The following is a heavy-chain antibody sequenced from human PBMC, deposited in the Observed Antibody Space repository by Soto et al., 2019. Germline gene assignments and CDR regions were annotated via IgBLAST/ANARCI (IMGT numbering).Heavy chain of an antibody. CDR1: GDTFSSYA. CDR3: ARGVVPAANEEYYFDY. V-gene: IGHV1-69*01. J-gene: IGHJ4*02. CDR2: IIPIFGTA. Sequence: QVQLVQSGAEVKKPGSSVKVSCKASGDTFSSYAISWVRQAPGQGLEWMGGIIPIFGTANYAQKFQGRVTITADESTSTACMDLSSLRSEDTAVYYCARGVVPAANEEYYFDYWGQGTLVTVSS. D-gene: IGHD2-2*01.